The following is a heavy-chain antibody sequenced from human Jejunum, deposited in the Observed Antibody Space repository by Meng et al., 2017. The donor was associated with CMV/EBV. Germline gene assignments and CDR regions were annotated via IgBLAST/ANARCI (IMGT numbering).Heavy chain of an antibody. D-gene: IGHD2-8*02. Sequence: TFTTDGIRRVRQAPGQGLAWMRWISAKDGRTSYAQKFQGRVTMTTDTSTTTAYMDLRRLRSDDTAVNYCARGKGLPSGLQYWYFDLWGRGTLVTVSS. V-gene: IGHV1-18*01. CDR2: ISAKDGRT. CDR3: ARGKGLPSGLQYWYFDL. CDR1: TFTTDG. J-gene: IGHJ2*01.